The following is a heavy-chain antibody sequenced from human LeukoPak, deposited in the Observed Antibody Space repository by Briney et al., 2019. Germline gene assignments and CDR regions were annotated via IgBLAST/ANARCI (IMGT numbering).Heavy chain of an antibody. V-gene: IGHV3-23*01. CDR1: GFTFSSYA. Sequence: PGGSLRLSCAASGFTFSSYAMTGVPQAPGKALEWVSTIRPSGAIINYADSVKGRFTISRDDFKNTLYLQMKNLRAGDTAVYYCARENNRGWSADWFDPWGQGTLVTVSS. D-gene: IGHD6-19*01. CDR2: IRPSGAII. CDR3: ARENNRGWSADWFDP. J-gene: IGHJ5*02.